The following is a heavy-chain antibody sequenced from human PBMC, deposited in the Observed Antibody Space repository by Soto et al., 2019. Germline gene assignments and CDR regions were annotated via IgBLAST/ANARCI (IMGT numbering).Heavy chain of an antibody. CDR2: IISSGSTI. CDR1: GFTFSDSY. J-gene: IGHJ4*02. D-gene: IGHD6-6*01. Sequence: PGGSLRLSCAASGFTFSDSYMSWIRQAPGKGLEWVSYIISSGSTIYYADSVKGRFTISRDNAKKSLYLQMNSLRAEDTAVYYCARGRSSSVYFDYWGQGTLVTVSS. CDR3: ARGRSSSVYFDY. V-gene: IGHV3-11*01.